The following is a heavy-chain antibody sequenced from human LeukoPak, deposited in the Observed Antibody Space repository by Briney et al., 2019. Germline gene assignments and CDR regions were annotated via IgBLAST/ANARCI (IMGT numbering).Heavy chain of an antibody. CDR2: IRYDGSSK. CDR1: GFTFSNYA. Sequence: PGGSLGLSCAASGFTFSNYAMHWVRQAPGKGLEWLAYIRYDGSSKYYADFVKGRFTISRDNSKNMLYLQMNSLRAEDTAVYYCASGPPGFGELNDIWGQGTMVTVSS. CDR3: ASGPPGFGELNDI. J-gene: IGHJ3*02. V-gene: IGHV3-30*02. D-gene: IGHD3-10*01.